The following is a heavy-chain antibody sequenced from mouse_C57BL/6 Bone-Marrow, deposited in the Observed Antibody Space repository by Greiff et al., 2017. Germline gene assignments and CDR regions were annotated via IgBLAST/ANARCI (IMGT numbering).Heavy chain of an antibody. CDR2: IYPRSGNT. V-gene: IGHV1-81*01. Sequence: QVHVKQSGAELARPGASVKLSCKASGYTFTSYGISWVKQRTGQGLEWIGEIYPRSGNTYYNEKFKGKATLTADKSSSTAYMELRRLTSEDSAVYFCARHGNYWYFDVWGTGTTVTVSS. J-gene: IGHJ1*03. CDR1: GYTFTSYG. D-gene: IGHD2-1*01. CDR3: ARHGNYWYFDV.